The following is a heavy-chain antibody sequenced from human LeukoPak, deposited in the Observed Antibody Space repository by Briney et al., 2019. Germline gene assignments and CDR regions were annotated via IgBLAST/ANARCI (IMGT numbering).Heavy chain of an antibody. D-gene: IGHD2-21*01. V-gene: IGHV3-48*02. CDR1: GFTFSSYS. CDR2: INSRRSTI. J-gene: IGHJ3*02. CDR3: AREPPRDGDAFDI. Sequence: GGSLRLSCAVSGFTFSSYSMNWVRQAPGKGLEWVSYINSRRSTIYYADSVKGRFTVSRDNAKNSLYLQMNSLRDEDTAVYYCAREPPRDGDAFDIWGQGTMVTVSS.